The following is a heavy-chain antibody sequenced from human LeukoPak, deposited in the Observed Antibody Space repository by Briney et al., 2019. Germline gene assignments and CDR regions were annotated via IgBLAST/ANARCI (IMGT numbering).Heavy chain of an antibody. CDR3: AKEGPRSYYDYVWGSYSLDY. V-gene: IGHV3-23*01. CDR1: GFTFSSYG. Sequence: GGSLRLSCAASGFTFSSYGMHWVRQAPGKGLEWVSAISGSGGSTYYADSVKGRFTISRDNSKNTLYLQMNSLRAEDTAVYYCAKEGPRSYYDYVWGSYSLDYWGQGTLVTVSS. J-gene: IGHJ4*02. CDR2: ISGSGGST. D-gene: IGHD3-16*01.